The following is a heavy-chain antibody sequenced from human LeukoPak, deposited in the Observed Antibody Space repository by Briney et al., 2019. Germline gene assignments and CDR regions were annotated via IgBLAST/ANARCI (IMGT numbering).Heavy chain of an antibody. D-gene: IGHD5-18*01. V-gene: IGHV4-59*12. CDR2: IYYSGST. Sequence: PSETLSLTCTVSGGSISSYYWSWIRQPPGKGLEWIGYIYYSGSTNYNPSLKSRVTISVDTSKNQFSLKLSSVTAADTAVYYCAREQRDTAMDYWGQGTLVTVSS. CDR3: AREQRDTAMDY. J-gene: IGHJ4*02. CDR1: GGSISSYY.